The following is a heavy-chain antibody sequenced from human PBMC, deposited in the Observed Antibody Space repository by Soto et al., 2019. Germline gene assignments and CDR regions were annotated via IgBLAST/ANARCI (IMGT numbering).Heavy chain of an antibody. J-gene: IGHJ4*02. Sequence: GGSLRLSCTTSGFTFNTYGMHWVRQAPGKGLEWVAIIWYDGSNKYYADSVKGRFTISRDNSKNTLYLQMNSLRAEDTAVYYCARDSTTYYYWGQGTPVTVSS. CDR2: IWYDGSNK. D-gene: IGHD2-2*01. CDR1: GFTFNTYG. V-gene: IGHV3-33*08. CDR3: ARDSTTYYY.